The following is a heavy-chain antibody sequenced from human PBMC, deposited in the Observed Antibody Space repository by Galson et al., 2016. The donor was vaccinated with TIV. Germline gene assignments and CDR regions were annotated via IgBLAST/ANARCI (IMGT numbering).Heavy chain of an antibody. Sequence: SLRLSCAASGFTFSSYSMNWVRQAPGKGLEWVSSITSSSSYLYYADSVKGRFTISRDNAKNSLFLQMTTRRADDTAVYYCARDTEQYNSFTDTFDVWGQGTMVTVSS. CDR2: ITSSSSYL. CDR1: GFTFSSYS. CDR3: ARDTEQYNSFTDTFDV. J-gene: IGHJ3*01. D-gene: IGHD6-6*01. V-gene: IGHV3-21*06.